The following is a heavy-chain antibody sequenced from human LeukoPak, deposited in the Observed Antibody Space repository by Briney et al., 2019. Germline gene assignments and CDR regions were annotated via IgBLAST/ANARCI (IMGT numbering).Heavy chain of an antibody. Sequence: SQTLSLTCTVSGGSISTGDYYWSWIRQPPGKGLEYIGYIYYSGSTYYNPSLKSRNTISVDTSKNQFSLKLSSVPAADTAVYYCARRGRGYCSGGSCYYGGYFDYWGQGTLVTVSS. CDR3: ARRGRGYCSGGSCYYGGYFDY. CDR1: GGSISTGDYY. V-gene: IGHV4-30-4*01. D-gene: IGHD2-15*01. J-gene: IGHJ4*02. CDR2: IYYSGST.